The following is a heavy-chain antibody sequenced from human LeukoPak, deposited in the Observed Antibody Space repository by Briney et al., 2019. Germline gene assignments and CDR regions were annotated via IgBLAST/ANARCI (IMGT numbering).Heavy chain of an antibody. Sequence: SETLSLTRAVYGGSFSGYYWSWIRQPPGKGLEWIGEINHSGSTNYNLSLKSRVTISIDTSKNQFSLKLSSVTAADTAVYYCARDPTYWGQGTLVTVSS. CDR1: GGSFSGYY. J-gene: IGHJ4*02. V-gene: IGHV4-34*01. CDR2: INHSGST. CDR3: ARDPTY.